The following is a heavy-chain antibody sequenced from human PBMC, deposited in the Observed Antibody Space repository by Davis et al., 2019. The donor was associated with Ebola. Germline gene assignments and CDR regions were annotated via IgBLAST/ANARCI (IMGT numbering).Heavy chain of an antibody. D-gene: IGHD3-22*01. CDR1: GFTFDDYG. J-gene: IGHJ4*02. CDR2: INWNGGST. Sequence: PGGSLRLSCAASGFTFDDYGMSWVRQAPGKGLEWVSGINWNGGSTGYADSVKGRFTISRDNAKNSLYLQMNSLRAEDTAVYYCARENYDSSGYHNGFDYWGQGTLVTVSS. V-gene: IGHV3-20*04. CDR3: ARENYDSSGYHNGFDY.